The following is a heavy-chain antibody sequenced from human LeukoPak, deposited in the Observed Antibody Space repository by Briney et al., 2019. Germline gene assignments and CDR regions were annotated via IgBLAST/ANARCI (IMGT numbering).Heavy chain of an antibody. CDR2: ISAGGDST. J-gene: IGHJ6*02. Sequence: GGSLRLSCAASGFTFSSYAMSWVRQAPGKGLEWVSVISAGGDSTYYADSVKGRFTISRDNSKNTLYLQMNSLRAEDTAVYYCAKGVTGSCYSSMDVWGQGTTVGVSS. CDR1: GFTFSSYA. D-gene: IGHD2-15*01. V-gene: IGHV3-23*01. CDR3: AKGVTGSCYSSMDV.